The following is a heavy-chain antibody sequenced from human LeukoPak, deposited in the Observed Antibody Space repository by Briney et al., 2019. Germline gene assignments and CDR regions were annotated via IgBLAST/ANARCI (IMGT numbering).Heavy chain of an antibody. V-gene: IGHV3-74*01. CDR1: GFTFSSYA. D-gene: IGHD3-22*01. CDR3: ASADYYDSRGLDY. J-gene: IGHJ4*02. CDR2: INSDGSST. Sequence: PGGSLRLSCAASGFTFSSYAMGWVRQAPGKGLEWVSRINSDGSSTSYADSVKGRFTISRDNAKNTLYLQMNSLRAEDTAVYYCASADYYDSRGLDYWGQGTLVTVSS.